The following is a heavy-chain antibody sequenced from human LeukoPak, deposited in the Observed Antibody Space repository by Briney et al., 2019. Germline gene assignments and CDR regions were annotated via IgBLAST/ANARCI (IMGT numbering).Heavy chain of an antibody. CDR2: IYTSGST. CDR3: VRLRWELLAPYFDH. V-gene: IGHV4-4*07. D-gene: IGHD2-15*01. J-gene: IGHJ4*02. Sequence: PSETLSLTCTVSGGSISSYYWSWIRQPAGKGLEWIGRIYTSGSTNYNPSLKSRVTMSVDTSKKEFSLKLTSVTVADTAMYYCVRLRWELLAPYFDHWGQGAFVIVSS. CDR1: GGSISSYY.